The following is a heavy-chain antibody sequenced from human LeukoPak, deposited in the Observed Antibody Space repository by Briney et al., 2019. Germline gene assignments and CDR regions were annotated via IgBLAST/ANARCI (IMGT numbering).Heavy chain of an antibody. V-gene: IGHV1-8*01. CDR3: ARGAVLRYFDWFRQRKYFQH. J-gene: IGHJ1*01. CDR1: GYTFTSYD. CDR2: MNPNSGNT. D-gene: IGHD3-9*01. Sequence: RASVKDSCKASGYTFTSYDINWVRQATGQGLEWMGWMNPNSGNTGYAQKFQGRVTMTRNTSISTAYMELSSLRSEDTAVYYCARGAVLRYFDWFRQRKYFQHWGQGTLVTVSS.